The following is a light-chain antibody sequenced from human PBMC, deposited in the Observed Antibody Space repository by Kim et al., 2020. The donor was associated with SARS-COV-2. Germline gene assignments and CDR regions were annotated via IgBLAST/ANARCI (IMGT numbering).Light chain of an antibody. CDR1: SSVDRSY. Sequence: SLCLSPGERATLSCRASSSVDRSYLYWCQQKPGQLPRLLIYSVSNRAPDIRDRFCGSGSGTDFTFTISRLEPEDFAVYYCQQFGSFGPGTRVDIK. J-gene: IGKJ3*01. CDR3: QQFGS. V-gene: IGKV3-20*01. CDR2: SVS.